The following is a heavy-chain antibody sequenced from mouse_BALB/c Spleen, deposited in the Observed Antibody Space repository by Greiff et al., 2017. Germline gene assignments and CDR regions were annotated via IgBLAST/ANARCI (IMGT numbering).Heavy chain of an antibody. CDR1: GFNIKDYY. CDR3: NAGRYDGFDY. J-gene: IGHJ2*01. V-gene: IGHV14-4*02. CDR2: IDPENGDT. Sequence: EVKLQESGAELVRSGASVKLSCTASGFNIKDYYMHWVKQRPEQGLEWIGWIDPENGDTEYAPKFQGKATMTADTSSNTAYLQLSSLTSEDTAVYYCNAGRYDGFDYWGQGTTLTVSS. D-gene: IGHD2-14*01.